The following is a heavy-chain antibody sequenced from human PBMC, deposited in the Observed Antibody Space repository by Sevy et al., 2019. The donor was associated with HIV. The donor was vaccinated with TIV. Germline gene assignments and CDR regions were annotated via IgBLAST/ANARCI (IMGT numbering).Heavy chain of an antibody. Sequence: GGSLRLSCAASGFSFSSYEMSWVRQAPGKGLEWVSGIYPSGDSTFYAASVKGRFTISRDNSKSTLYLQMNSLGADDTAVFYCANVGGGSISTRDNWGRGTLVTVSS. D-gene: IGHD3-16*01. CDR1: GFSFSSYE. V-gene: IGHV3-23*01. CDR2: IYPSGDST. J-gene: IGHJ4*02. CDR3: ANVGGGSISTRDN.